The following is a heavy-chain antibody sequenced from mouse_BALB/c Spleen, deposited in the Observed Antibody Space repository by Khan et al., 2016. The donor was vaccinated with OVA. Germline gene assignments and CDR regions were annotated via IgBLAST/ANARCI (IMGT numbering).Heavy chain of an antibody. CDR2: ISTYSGNT. CDR1: GYTFTDYA. D-gene: IGHD2-3*01. V-gene: IGHV1S137*01. CDR3: ARPAYDGYYDY. J-gene: IGHJ2*01. Sequence: QVQLKQPGPELVRPGVSVKISCKGSGYTFTDYAMYWVKQSHAKSLEWIGLISTYSGNTNYNQKFKGKATMTVDKSSSTAYMELARLTSEDSALYYCARPAYDGYYDYWGQGTTLTVSS.